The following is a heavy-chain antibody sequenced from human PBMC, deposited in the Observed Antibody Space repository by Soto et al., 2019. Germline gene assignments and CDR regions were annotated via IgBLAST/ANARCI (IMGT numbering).Heavy chain of an antibody. CDR1: GYTFTSYG. CDR3: ARDRYLLWFGELPYGALDY. Sequence: ASVKVSCKASGYTFTSYGISWVRQAPGQGLEWMGWISAYNGNTNYAQKLQGRVTMTTDTSTSTAYMELRSLRSDDTAVYYCARDRYLLWFGELPYGALDYWGQGTLVTVSS. V-gene: IGHV1-18*01. CDR2: ISAYNGNT. J-gene: IGHJ4*02. D-gene: IGHD3-10*01.